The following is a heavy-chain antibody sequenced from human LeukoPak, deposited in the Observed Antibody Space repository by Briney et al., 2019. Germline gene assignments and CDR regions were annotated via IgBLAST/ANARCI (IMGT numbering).Heavy chain of an antibody. J-gene: IGHJ4*02. V-gene: IGHV4-59*08. CDR2: IFYTGTT. D-gene: IGHD2-15*01. CDR1: GGSMSSFY. CDR3: ARRTTPRRGEFDY. Sequence: KSSEPLSLTCTVSGGSMSSFYWSWIRQPPGKGLEYIGYIFYTGTTNCNPSLESRVTISVDTSKNQFSLTLRSVTAADTAVYYCARRTTPRRGEFDYWGQGTLVTVSS.